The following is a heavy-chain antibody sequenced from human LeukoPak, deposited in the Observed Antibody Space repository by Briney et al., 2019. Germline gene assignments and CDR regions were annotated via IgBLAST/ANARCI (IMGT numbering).Heavy chain of an antibody. J-gene: IGHJ5*02. CDR1: GLTFSSYS. D-gene: IGHD3-10*01. V-gene: IGHV3-21*04. CDR2: ITSSSNYI. Sequence: GGSLRLSCAASGLTFSSYSMNWVRQAPGRGLEWVSSITSSSNYIYYADSVKGRFTISRDNAKNSLYLQMNSLRAEDTAVYYCARGRAITMVRGVSNWFDPWGQGTLVTVSS. CDR3: ARGRAITMVRGVSNWFDP.